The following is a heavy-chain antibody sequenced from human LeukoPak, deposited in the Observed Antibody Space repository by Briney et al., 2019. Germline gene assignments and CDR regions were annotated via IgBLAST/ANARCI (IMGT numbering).Heavy chain of an antibody. J-gene: IGHJ4*02. CDR3: ARKGGLFDY. Sequence: PSETLSLTCAVSGGSISSRNWWSWVRQSPGKGLEWIGEIYHTGRTNYNPSLKSRVTISVDKSKNQFSLNLTSVTDADTAVYYCARKGGLFDYWGQGRLVTVSS. CDR1: GGSISSRNW. V-gene: IGHV4-4*02. D-gene: IGHD2-15*01. CDR2: IYHTGRT.